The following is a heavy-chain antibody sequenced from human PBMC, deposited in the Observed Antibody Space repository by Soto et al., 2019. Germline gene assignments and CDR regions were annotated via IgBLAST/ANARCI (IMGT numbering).Heavy chain of an antibody. Sequence: PGESLKISCKGSGYSFTSYWIGWVRQMPGKGLEWMGIIYPGDSDTRYSPSFQGQVTISADKSISTAYLQWSSLKASDTAMYYCARHPIVVVPAALGNYYYYYMDVWGKGTTVTVSS. CDR3: ARHPIVVVPAALGNYYYYYMDV. CDR2: IYPGDSDT. CDR1: GYSFTSYW. J-gene: IGHJ6*03. V-gene: IGHV5-51*01. D-gene: IGHD2-2*01.